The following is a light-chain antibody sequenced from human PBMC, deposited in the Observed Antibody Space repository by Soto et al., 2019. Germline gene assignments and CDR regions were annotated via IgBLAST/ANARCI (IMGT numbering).Light chain of an antibody. V-gene: IGKV1-5*03. CDR1: PCVSGW. CDR2: KAS. J-gene: IGKJ2*03. Sequence: DIQLTQSPSVLSASVGVRVTITCRASPCVSGWLAWYQVKAGKAPTLLIYKASILQSGGQSRFSGRTSEAQFAISIHSLQPEDIGTYICQQAYSFGQGTRLEIK. CDR3: QQAYS.